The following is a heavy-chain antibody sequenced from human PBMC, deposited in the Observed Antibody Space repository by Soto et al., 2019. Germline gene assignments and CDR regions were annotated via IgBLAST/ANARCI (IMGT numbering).Heavy chain of an antibody. V-gene: IGHV4-30-2*01. J-gene: IGHJ4*02. Sequence: QLQLQESGSGLVKPSQTLSLTCAVSGGSISSGGYYWSWIRQPPGKGLEWIGYIYHSGSTYYNPSLKSRLTISVDRSKNQFSLKLSSGTAADTAVYYCAAGGGLPRYYWGQGTLVTVSS. D-gene: IGHD5-12*01. CDR2: IYHSGST. CDR3: AAGGGLPRYY. CDR1: GGSISSGGYY.